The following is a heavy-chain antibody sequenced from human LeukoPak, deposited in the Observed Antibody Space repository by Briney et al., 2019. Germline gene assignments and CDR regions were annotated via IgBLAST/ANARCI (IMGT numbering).Heavy chain of an antibody. Sequence: SETLSLTCTVSGGSISRYYWNWIRQPPGKGLEWIGNIYYSGNTNYNPSLKSRVTISVDRSKNHFSLKLSSVTAADTAVYYCASTRDGYNYVDYWGQGTLSPSPQ. J-gene: IGHJ4*02. CDR3: ASTRDGYNYVDY. CDR2: IYYSGNT. V-gene: IGHV4-59*01. D-gene: IGHD5-24*01. CDR1: GGSISRYY.